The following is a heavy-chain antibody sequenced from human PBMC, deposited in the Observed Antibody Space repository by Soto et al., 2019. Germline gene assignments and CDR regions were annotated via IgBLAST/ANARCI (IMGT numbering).Heavy chain of an antibody. V-gene: IGHV4-39*01. CDR1: GGSISSSSYY. CDR2: IYYSGST. J-gene: IGHJ4*02. CDR3: ARLVRLDY. Sequence: TSETLSLTCTVSGGSISSSSYYWGWIRQPPGKGLEWIGSIYYSGSTYYNPSLKSRVTISVDTSKNQFSLKLSSVTAADTAVYYCARLVRLDYWGQGTLVTVSS.